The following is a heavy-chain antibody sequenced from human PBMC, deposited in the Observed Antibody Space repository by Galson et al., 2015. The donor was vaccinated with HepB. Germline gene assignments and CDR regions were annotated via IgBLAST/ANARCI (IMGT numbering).Heavy chain of an antibody. V-gene: IGHV3-72*01. CDR1: GFTFSDHY. J-gene: IGHJ4*02. CDR3: VRVFSGSLGALDY. CDR2: IRRETNSYTT. Sequence: LRLSCAASGFTFSDHYMDWVRQTPGKGLEWVGRIRRETNSYTTEYATSVQGRFTISRDDSKNSLHLQMNSLKTEDTAVYYCVRVFSGSLGALDYWGQGTLVTVSA. D-gene: IGHD3-10*01.